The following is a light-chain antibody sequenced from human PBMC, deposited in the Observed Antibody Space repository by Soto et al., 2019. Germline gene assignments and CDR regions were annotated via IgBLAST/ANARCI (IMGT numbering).Light chain of an antibody. Sequence: DIQMTQSPSSLSASVEDRVIITCRASQSISNHLNWYQQKPGKAPKLLIFAASSLQSGVPSRFSGSRSGPDLTLTISSLQPEDFATYYCQQSYSSPPTFGHGTKVEIK. CDR2: AAS. J-gene: IGKJ1*01. V-gene: IGKV1-39*01. CDR3: QQSYSSPPT. CDR1: QSISNH.